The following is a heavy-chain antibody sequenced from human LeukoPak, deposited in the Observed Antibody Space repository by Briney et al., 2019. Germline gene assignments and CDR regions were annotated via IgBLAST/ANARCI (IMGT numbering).Heavy chain of an antibody. Sequence: GGSLRLSCAASGFTFSSYSMNWVRQAPGKGLEWVSSISSSSSYIYYADSVKGRFTISRDNAKNSLYLQMNSLRAEDTAVYYCARASVVVTATPGSLLYWGQGTLVSVS. CDR3: ARASVVVTATPGSLLY. J-gene: IGHJ4*02. D-gene: IGHD2-21*02. V-gene: IGHV3-21*01. CDR1: GFTFSSYS. CDR2: ISSSSSYI.